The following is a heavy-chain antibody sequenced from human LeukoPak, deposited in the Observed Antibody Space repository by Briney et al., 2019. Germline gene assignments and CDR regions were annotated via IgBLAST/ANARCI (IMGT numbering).Heavy chain of an antibody. J-gene: IGHJ4*02. V-gene: IGHV1-3*01. CDR1: GYTFTNFV. Sequence: ASVKVSCKASGYTFTNFVIHWVRQAPGQRLEWMGWINPSNDDTKYSQKFQGRVTITRDTSASTAYMELSSLRSEDTALYYCARDQIGVAAAAYWGQGTLVTVSS. CDR3: ARDQIGVAAAAY. D-gene: IGHD6-13*01. CDR2: INPSNDDT.